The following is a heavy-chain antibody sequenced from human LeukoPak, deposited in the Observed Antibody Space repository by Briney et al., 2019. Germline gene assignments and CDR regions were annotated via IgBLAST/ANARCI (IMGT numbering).Heavy chain of an antibody. CDR3: ARESPSVRSLIPFFFDY. Sequence: SQTLSLTCAISGDSVSSNSAAWNWIRQSPSRGLEWLGRTYYRSKWYNDYAVSVKSRITINPDTSKNQFSLQLNSVTPEDTAVYYCARESPSVRSLIPFFFDYWGQGTLVTVSS. CDR1: GDSVSSNSAA. D-gene: IGHD2-21*01. J-gene: IGHJ4*02. CDR2: TYYRSKWYN. V-gene: IGHV6-1*01.